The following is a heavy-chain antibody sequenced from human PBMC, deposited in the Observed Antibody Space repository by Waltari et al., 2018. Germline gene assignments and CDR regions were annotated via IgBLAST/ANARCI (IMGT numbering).Heavy chain of an antibody. CDR2: IYYSGST. V-gene: IGHV4-39*01. J-gene: IGHJ4*02. CDR3: ARQNSFTVTTGY. CDR1: GGSISSSSYY. Sequence: QLQLQESGPGLVKPSETLSLTCTVSGGSISSSSYYWGWIRQPPGKGLEWIGSIYYSGSTYYNPSLKSRVTISVDTSKNQFSLKLSSVTAADTAVYYCARQNSFTVTTGYWGQGTLVTVSS. D-gene: IGHD4-4*01.